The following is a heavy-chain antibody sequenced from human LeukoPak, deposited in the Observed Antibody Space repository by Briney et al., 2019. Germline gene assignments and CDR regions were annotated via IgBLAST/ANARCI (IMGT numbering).Heavy chain of an antibody. Sequence: GGSLRLSCAASGFTFSSYGMSWVRQAPGKGLEWVSAISGSGGSTYYADSVKGRFTISRDNSKNTLYLQMNSLRAEDTAVYYCANQHGDYVRYYYGMDVWGQGTTVTVSS. CDR3: ANQHGDYVRYYYGMDV. CDR1: GFTFSSYG. J-gene: IGHJ6*02. D-gene: IGHD4-17*01. CDR2: ISGSGGST. V-gene: IGHV3-23*01.